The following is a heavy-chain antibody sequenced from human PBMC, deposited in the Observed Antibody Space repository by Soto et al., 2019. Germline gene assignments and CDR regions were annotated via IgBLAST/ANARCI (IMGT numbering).Heavy chain of an antibody. CDR1: GYTFTSYG. CDR3: ARMGDVPYYYYGMDV. J-gene: IGHJ6*02. Sequence: QVQLVQSGAEVKTPGASVKVSCKASGYTFTSYGVSWVRQAPGQGLEWMGWINGYNGNTNHAQKLQGRVTMSTDTSTSTAYMELRSLRSDDSAVYYCARMGDVPYYYYGMDVWGQGTTVTVS. V-gene: IGHV1-18*01. CDR2: INGYNGNT. D-gene: IGHD3-16*01.